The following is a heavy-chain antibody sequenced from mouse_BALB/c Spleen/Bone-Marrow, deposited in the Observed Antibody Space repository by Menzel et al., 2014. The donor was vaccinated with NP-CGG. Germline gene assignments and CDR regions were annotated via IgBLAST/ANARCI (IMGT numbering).Heavy chain of an antibody. J-gene: IGHJ3*01. Sequence: EVHLVESGGDLVKPGGSLKLSCAASGFTFSSYGMSWVRQTPDKRLEWVATINNGGTYTYYPDSVKGRFTISRDNAKNTLFLQMSCLKSEDTAMYCCALNWDSAYWGQGTLVTVSA. CDR3: ALNWDSAY. CDR1: GFTFSSYG. CDR2: INNGGTYT. V-gene: IGHV5-6*01. D-gene: IGHD4-1*02.